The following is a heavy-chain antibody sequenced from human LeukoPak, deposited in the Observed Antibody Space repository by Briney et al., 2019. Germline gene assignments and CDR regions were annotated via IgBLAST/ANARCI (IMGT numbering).Heavy chain of an antibody. J-gene: IGHJ4*02. CDR3: ASRSSVAASGPG. D-gene: IGHD2-15*01. Sequence: GGSLRLSCAASGFTFSSFGMHWVRQAPGKGLEWVANINQDGSEKYYVDSVKGRFTISRDNAKNSLYLQMSSLRAEDTALYYCASRSSVAASGPGWGQGTLVTVSS. CDR2: INQDGSEK. CDR1: GFTFSSFG. V-gene: IGHV3-7*01.